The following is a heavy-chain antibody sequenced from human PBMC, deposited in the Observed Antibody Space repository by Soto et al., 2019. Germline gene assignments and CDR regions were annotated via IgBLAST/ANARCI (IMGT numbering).Heavy chain of an antibody. D-gene: IGHD6-13*01. J-gene: IGHJ6*02. Sequence: PVVSQKISSKGSGYSLTSYWISCVRQMTGKGLEWMGRIDPSDSYTNYSPSFQGHVTISADKSISTAYLQWSSLKASDTAMYYCERLRAAAGTKHMDVWVQGNTVTVS. CDR3: ERLRAAAGTKHMDV. CDR2: IDPSDSYT. V-gene: IGHV5-10-1*01. CDR1: GYSLTSYW.